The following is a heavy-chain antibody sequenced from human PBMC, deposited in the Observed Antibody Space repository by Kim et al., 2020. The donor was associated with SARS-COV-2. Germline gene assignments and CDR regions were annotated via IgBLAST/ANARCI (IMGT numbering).Heavy chain of an antibody. CDR3: ARTHLGGDKIGILFDH. CDR2: IYPNDGTT. V-gene: IGHV3-23*05. D-gene: IGHD3-16*01. J-gene: IGHJ4*02. Sequence: GGSLRLSCAASGFTFNSFTMSWVRQAPGKGLEWVSAIYPNDGTTHYAASVKGRFTISRDNSNLTLYLQLNGLRGEDTAVYYCARTHLGGDKIGILFDHWGQGALLTVAS. CDR1: GFTFNSFT.